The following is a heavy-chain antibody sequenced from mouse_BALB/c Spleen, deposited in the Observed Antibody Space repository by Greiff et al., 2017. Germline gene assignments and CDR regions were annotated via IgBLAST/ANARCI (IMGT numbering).Heavy chain of an antibody. Sequence: DVMLVESGGGLVQPGGSRKLSCAASGFTFSGFGMHWVRQAPEKGLEWVAYISSGSSTFYYADTVKVRFTIYRDNPKNTLFLQMNSLRSEDKDMFYYARWGCDGAMDYWGQGTSVTVSS. CDR2: ISSGSSTF. D-gene: IGHD2-13*01. V-gene: IGHV5-17*02. CDR3: ARWGCDGAMDY. CDR1: GFTFSGFG. J-gene: IGHJ4*01.